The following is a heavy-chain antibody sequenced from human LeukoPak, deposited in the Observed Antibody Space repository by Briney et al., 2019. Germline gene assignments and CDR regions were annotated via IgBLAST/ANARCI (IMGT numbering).Heavy chain of an antibody. Sequence: PGGSLRLSCAASGFIFSNYAIHWVRQAPGKGLEHVSSISTNGGRTYFADSVKGRFTISRDNSKNTVNLQMGSLRPEDMAVYYCARGKGMGGDWHGAFDIWGQGTMVTVSS. V-gene: IGHV3-64*02. J-gene: IGHJ3*02. CDR1: GFIFSNYA. D-gene: IGHD2-21*02. CDR2: ISTNGGRT. CDR3: ARGKGMGGDWHGAFDI.